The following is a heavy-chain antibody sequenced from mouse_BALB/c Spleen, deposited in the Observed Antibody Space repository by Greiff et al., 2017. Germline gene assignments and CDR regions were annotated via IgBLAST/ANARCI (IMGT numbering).Heavy chain of an antibody. CDR3: ARSGYCGYEDY. CDR1: GFTFSSFG. J-gene: IGHJ2*01. D-gene: IGHD1-2*01. CDR2: ISSGSSTI. Sequence: EVQLVESGGGLVQPGGSRKLSCAASGFTFSSFGMHWVRQAPEKGLEWVAYISSGSSTIYYADTVKGRFTISRDNPKNTLFLQMTSLRSEDTAMYYCARSGYCGYEDYWGQGTTLTVSS. V-gene: IGHV5-17*02.